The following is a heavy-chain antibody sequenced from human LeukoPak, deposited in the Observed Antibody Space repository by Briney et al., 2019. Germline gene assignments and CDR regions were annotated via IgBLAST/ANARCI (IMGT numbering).Heavy chain of an antibody. CDR3: AGRKITAMVS. CDR2: TSGSGDST. CDR1: GFKFDDYA. V-gene: IGHV3-23*01. D-gene: IGHD5-18*01. J-gene: IGHJ4*02. Sequence: GGSLRLSCTASGFKFDDYAMTWVRQAPGKGLEWVSATSGSGDSTYYADSVKGRFTISRDNSNNTLYLQMNSLRVEDTAVYYCAGRKITAMVSWGQGTLVTVSS.